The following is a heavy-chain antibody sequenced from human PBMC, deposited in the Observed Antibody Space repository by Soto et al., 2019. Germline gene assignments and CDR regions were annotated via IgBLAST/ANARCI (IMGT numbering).Heavy chain of an antibody. V-gene: IGHV2-5*01. Sequence: QITLKESGPTLVRPTQTLTLTCTFSGFSLSTNGVGVGWIRQSPGKALEWLALIYWYDDHRYIPSLKTRLTITKDTSKNQVVLTMTNLDPADTGTYYCAREAYYSTYFDSWGQGTLVTVSS. J-gene: IGHJ4*02. D-gene: IGHD3-10*01. CDR3: AREAYYSTYFDS. CDR2: IYWYDDH. CDR1: GFSLSTNGVG.